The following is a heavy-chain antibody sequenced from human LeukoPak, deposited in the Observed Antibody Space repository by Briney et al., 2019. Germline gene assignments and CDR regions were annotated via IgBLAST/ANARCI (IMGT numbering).Heavy chain of an antibody. D-gene: IGHD2-21*02. V-gene: IGHV4-34*01. CDR1: GGSFNGYY. CDR2: INHIGTT. CDR3: ARLVVTAPQYHYYMDV. J-gene: IGHJ6*03. Sequence: SETLSLTCSVSGGSFNGYYWTWIRQSPGKGLEWIAEINHIGTTNHNPSLKSRVSVSTDTSKNQSFLKLTSVTAADTARYYCARLVVTAPQYHYYMDVWGEGTTVTVSS.